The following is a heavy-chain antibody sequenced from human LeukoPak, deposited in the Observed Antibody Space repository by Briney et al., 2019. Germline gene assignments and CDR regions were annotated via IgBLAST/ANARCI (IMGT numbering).Heavy chain of an antibody. Sequence: SVNVSCKASGFTFTSSAVQWVRQARGQRLEWMGWIVVGSGNTNYAQKFQERVTITRDMSTSTAYMELSSLRSEDTAVYYCAADARLVVAATPFDYWGQGTLVTVSS. CDR3: AADARLVVAATPFDY. CDR1: GFTFTSSA. D-gene: IGHD2-15*01. V-gene: IGHV1-58*01. CDR2: IVVGSGNT. J-gene: IGHJ4*02.